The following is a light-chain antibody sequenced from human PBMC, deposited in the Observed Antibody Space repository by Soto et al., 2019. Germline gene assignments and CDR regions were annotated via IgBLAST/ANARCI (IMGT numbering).Light chain of an antibody. V-gene: IGLV1-40*01. Sequence: SGLTPPPSVSRAPGRRVTSSGTGSGSEIVNWYQQLPGRAPKLLIYGNSNRPSGVSDRVSASKSGTSASLTITGLQAEDEADYYCQSYASRLSCSVFGTGTKVTVL. J-gene: IGLJ1*01. CDR2: GNS. CDR1: GSEI. CDR3: QSYASRLSCSV.